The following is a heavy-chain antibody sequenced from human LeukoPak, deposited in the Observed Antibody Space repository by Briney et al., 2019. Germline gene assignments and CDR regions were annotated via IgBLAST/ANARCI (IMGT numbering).Heavy chain of an antibody. D-gene: IGHD6-6*01. CDR3: ARVPRGRSSHLSFYYYYYMDV. CDR1: GGSISSYY. V-gene: IGHV4-59*01. J-gene: IGHJ6*03. CDR2: IYYSGST. Sequence: SETLSLTCTVPGGSISSYYWSWIRQPPGKGLEWNGYIYYSGSTNYNPSLKSRVTISVDTSKNQFSLKLSSVTAADTAVYYCARVPRGRSSHLSFYYYYYMDVWGKGTTVTVSS.